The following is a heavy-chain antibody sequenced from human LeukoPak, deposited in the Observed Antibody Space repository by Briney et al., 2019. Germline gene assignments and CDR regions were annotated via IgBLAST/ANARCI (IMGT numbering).Heavy chain of an antibody. V-gene: IGHV3-74*01. CDR3: ARGGDNYDSSGYYYHGADY. Sequence: PGGSLRLSCAASGFTFSSYWMHWVRQAPGKGLVWVSRINSDGSSTSYTDSVKGRFTISRDNAKNTLYLQMNSLRAEDTAVYYCARGGDNYDSSGYYYHGADYWGQGTLVTVSS. CDR1: GFTFSSYW. CDR2: INSDGSST. J-gene: IGHJ4*02. D-gene: IGHD3-22*01.